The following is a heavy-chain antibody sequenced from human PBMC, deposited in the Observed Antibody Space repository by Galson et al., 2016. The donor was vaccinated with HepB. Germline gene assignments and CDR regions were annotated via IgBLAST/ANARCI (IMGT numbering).Heavy chain of an antibody. CDR3: ARMRSEVTAGGWGRPFDP. CDR2: IVIGGTP. V-gene: IGHV3-23*01. Sequence: SLRPSCAASGFSFNNSAMTWVRQGPGKGVEGVTSIVIGGTPHYTESVKGRFTISRDNSKSAVYLQMITLRAEDTAVYYCARMRSEVTAGGWGRPFDPWGQGTLVTVSS. CDR1: GFSFNNSA. D-gene: IGHD6-13*01. J-gene: IGHJ5*02.